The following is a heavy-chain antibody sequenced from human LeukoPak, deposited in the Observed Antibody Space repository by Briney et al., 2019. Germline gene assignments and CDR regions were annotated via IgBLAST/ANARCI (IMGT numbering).Heavy chain of an antibody. CDR1: GFTFDDYA. CDR2: ISWNSGSI. D-gene: IGHD4-17*01. V-gene: IGHV3-9*01. Sequence: GGSLRLSCAASGFTFDDYAMHWVRQAPGKALEWVSGISWNSGSIGYADSVKGRFTISRDNAKNSLYLQMNSLRAEDTALYYCAKSRIPRLRMDAFDIWGQGTMVTVSS. CDR3: AKSRIPRLRMDAFDI. J-gene: IGHJ3*02.